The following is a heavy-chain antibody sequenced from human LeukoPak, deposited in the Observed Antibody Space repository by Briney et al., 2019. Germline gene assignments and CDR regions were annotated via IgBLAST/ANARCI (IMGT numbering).Heavy chain of an antibody. CDR1: GGSFSGYY. CDR2: INHSGST. CDR3: ARGRNHLVRHFDY. D-gene: IGHD6-13*01. V-gene: IGHV4-34*01. Sequence: SEALSLTCAVYGGSFSGYYWSWIRQPPGKGLEWIGEINHSGSTNYNPSLKSRVTISVDTSKNQFSLKLSSVTAADTAVYYCARGRNHLVRHFDYWGQGTLVTVSS. J-gene: IGHJ4*02.